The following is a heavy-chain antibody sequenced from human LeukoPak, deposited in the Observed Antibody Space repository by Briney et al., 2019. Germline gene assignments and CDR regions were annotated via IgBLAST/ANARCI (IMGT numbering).Heavy chain of an antibody. CDR2: IYYSGST. CDR1: GGSISSYY. J-gene: IGHJ4*02. V-gene: IGHV4-59*01. Sequence: SETLSLTCTVSGGSISSYYWSWIRQPPGKGLEWIGYIYYSGSTNYNPSLKSRVTISVDTSKNQFSLKLSSVTAADTAVYYCARIRYSSSWARHPAVDYWGQGTLVTVSS. D-gene: IGHD6-13*01. CDR3: ARIRYSSSWARHPAVDY.